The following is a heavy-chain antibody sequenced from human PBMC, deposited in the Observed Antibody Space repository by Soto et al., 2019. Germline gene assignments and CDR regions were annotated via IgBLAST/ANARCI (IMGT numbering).Heavy chain of an antibody. J-gene: IGHJ4*02. V-gene: IGHV3-30-3*01. D-gene: IGHD4-4*01. CDR1: GFTFSSYA. Sequence: PGGSLRLSCAASGFTFSSYAMHWVRQAPGKGLEWVAVISYDGSNKYYADSAKGRFTISRDNSKNTLYLQMNSLRAEDTAVYYCAKDLDYSNSFDYWGQGTLVTVYS. CDR3: AKDLDYSNSFDY. CDR2: ISYDGSNK.